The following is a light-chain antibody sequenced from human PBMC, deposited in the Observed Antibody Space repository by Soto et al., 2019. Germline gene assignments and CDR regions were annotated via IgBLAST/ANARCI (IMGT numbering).Light chain of an antibody. J-gene: IGLJ3*02. V-gene: IGLV2-14*01. CDR2: DVS. CDR1: SSDVGGYNY. CDR3: SSYATSTPVV. Sequence: QSVLTQPASVSGSPGQSITISCTGSSSDVGGYNYVSWYQQHPGKAPKLMIYDVSARASGVSNRFSGSKSGNTASLTISGLQAEDEADYFCSSYATSTPVVFGEGTKVTVL.